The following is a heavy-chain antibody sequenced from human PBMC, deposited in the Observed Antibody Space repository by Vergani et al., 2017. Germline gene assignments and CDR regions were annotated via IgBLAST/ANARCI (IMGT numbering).Heavy chain of an antibody. Sequence: EVQLLESGGGLVQPGESLRLSCTVSGFTFTSYGISWVRQAPGKGLEWVSGISASGGSTYYTDSVKGRFTISRDNYKNTLFLQMHSLRVEDTALYYCAKFPLSITTPDRGDFWGQGAVVTVCS. J-gene: IGHJ4*02. CDR2: ISASGGST. V-gene: IGHV3-23*01. CDR1: GFTFTSYG. D-gene: IGHD1-14*01. CDR3: AKFPLSITTPDRGDF.